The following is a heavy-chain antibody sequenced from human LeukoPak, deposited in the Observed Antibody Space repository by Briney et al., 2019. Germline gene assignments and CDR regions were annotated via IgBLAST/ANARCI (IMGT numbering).Heavy chain of an antibody. Sequence: QAGGSLRLSCAASGFTFDDYAMHWVRQAPGKGLEWVSGISRNSGSIGYADSMKGRFTISRDNAKNSLYLQMNSLRAEDTALYYCAKGFAQGLDYWGQGTLVTVSS. CDR2: ISRNSGSI. CDR3: AKGFAQGLDY. J-gene: IGHJ4*02. V-gene: IGHV3-9*01. CDR1: GFTFDDYA. D-gene: IGHD3-3*01.